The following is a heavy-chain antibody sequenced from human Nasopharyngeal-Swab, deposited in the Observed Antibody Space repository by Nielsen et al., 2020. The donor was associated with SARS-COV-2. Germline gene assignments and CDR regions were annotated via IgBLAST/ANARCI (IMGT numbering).Heavy chain of an antibody. Sequence: ASVKVSCKASGYTFTGYYMHWVRQAPGQGLEWMGWINPNSGGTNYAQKFQGWVTMTRDTSISTAYMELSRLRSDDTAVYYCARGNDIVVVPAASEKDRRDWFDPWGQGTLVIVSS. V-gene: IGHV1-2*04. J-gene: IGHJ5*02. CDR3: ARGNDIVVVPAASEKDRRDWFDP. D-gene: IGHD2-2*01. CDR1: GYTFTGYY. CDR2: INPNSGGT.